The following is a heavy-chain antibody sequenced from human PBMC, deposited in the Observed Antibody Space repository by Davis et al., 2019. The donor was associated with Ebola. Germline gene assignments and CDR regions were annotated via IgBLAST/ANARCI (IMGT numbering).Heavy chain of an antibody. CDR2: INHSGST. D-gene: IGHD6-19*01. CDR3: ARGGAVAGP. CDR1: GGSISSGGYY. Sequence: MPSETLSLTCTVSGGSISSGGYYWSWIRQPPGKGLEWIGEINHSGSTNYNPSLKSRVTISVDTSKNQFSLKLSSVTAADTAVYYCARGGAVAGPWGQGTLVTVSS. J-gene: IGHJ5*02. V-gene: IGHV4-39*07.